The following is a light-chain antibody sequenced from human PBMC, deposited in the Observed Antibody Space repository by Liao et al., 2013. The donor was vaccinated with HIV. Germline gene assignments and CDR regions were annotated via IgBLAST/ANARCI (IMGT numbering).Light chain of an antibody. Sequence: SYELTQPPSVSMSPGQTARITCSGDALPEQYAYWYQQKPGQAPVLMIYKNIERPSGIPERFSGSSSGTTVTLTISGVQAEDEADYYCQSADTSVSIAIFGGGTKLTVL. CDR2: KNI. V-gene: IGLV3-25*03. J-gene: IGLJ2*01. CDR1: ALPEQY. CDR3: QSADTSVSIAI.